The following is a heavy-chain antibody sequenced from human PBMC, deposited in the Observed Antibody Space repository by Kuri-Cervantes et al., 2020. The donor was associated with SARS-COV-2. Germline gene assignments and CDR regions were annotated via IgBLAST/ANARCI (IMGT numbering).Heavy chain of an antibody. Sequence: SVKVSCKASGGTFSSYAISWVRQAPGQGLEWMGGIIPIFGTANYAQKFQGRVTITTDESTSTAYMELSSLRSEDTAVYYCAEDYYDSSGYKVDGGQGTLVTVSS. V-gene: IGHV1-69*05. CDR2: IIPIFGTA. CDR1: GGTFSSYA. CDR3: AEDYYDSSGYKVD. J-gene: IGHJ4*02. D-gene: IGHD3-22*01.